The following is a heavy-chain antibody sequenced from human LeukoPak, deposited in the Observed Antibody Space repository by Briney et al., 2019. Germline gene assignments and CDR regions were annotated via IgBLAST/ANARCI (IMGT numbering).Heavy chain of an antibody. CDR1: AGTFSSYA. CDR3: ARGYYDILTGYYMEAAKYYYYGMDV. Sequence: GASVKVSCKASAGTFSSYAISWVRQAPGQGLEWMGGIIPIFGTANYAQKFQGRVTITADESTSTAYMELSSLRSEDTAVYYCARGYYDILTGYYMEAAKYYYYGMDVWGQGTTVTVSS. J-gene: IGHJ6*02. V-gene: IGHV1-69*13. D-gene: IGHD3-9*01. CDR2: IIPIFGTA.